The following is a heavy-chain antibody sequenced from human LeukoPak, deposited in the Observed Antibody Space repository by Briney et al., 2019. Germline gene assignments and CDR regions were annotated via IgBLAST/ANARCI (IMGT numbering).Heavy chain of an antibody. V-gene: IGHV3-23*01. CDR2: ISGSADDT. CDR1: RFTFSSYA. D-gene: IGHD3-3*01. CDR3: ARDPPYDLDY. Sequence: GGSLRLSCAASRFTFSSYAMSWVRRAPGKGLEWVSGISGSADDTFYTDSVKGRFTISRDNSKSTLYLQMNSLRAEDTAVYYCARDPPYDLDYWGQGTLVTVSS. J-gene: IGHJ4*02.